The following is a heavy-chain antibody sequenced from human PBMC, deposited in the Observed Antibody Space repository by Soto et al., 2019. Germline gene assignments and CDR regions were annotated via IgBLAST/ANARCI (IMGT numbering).Heavy chain of an antibody. CDR3: ARLARNSSGWPFDP. CDR2: IIPIFGTA. V-gene: IGHV1-69*13. Sequence: GASVKVSCKASGGTFSSYAISWVRQAPGQGLEWMGGIIPIFGTANYAQKFQGRVTITADESTSTAYMELSSLRSEDTAVYYCARLARNSSGWPFDPWGQGTLVTVSS. D-gene: IGHD6-19*01. CDR1: GGTFSSYA. J-gene: IGHJ5*02.